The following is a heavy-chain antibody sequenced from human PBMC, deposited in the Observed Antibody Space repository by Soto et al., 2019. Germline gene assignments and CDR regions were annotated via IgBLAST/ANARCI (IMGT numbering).Heavy chain of an antibody. CDR1: GFTFSSYS. Sequence: GGSLRLSXAASGFTFSSYSMHWVRQAPGKGLEWVALISYDGSSKYYADSVKGRFTISRDNSKNTLYLQINSLRAEDTAVYYCARGPGTSTYNWFDPWGQGTLVTVS. J-gene: IGHJ5*02. CDR3: ARGPGTSTYNWFDP. CDR2: ISYDGSSK. V-gene: IGHV3-30-3*01.